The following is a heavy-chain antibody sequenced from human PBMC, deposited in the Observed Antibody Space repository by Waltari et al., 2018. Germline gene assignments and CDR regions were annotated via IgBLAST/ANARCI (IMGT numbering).Heavy chain of an antibody. D-gene: IGHD4-17*01. Sequence: QVQLQESGPGLVKPSETLSLTCAVSGYSISSGYYWGWIRQPPGKGLEWIGSIYHSGSTYYNPSLKSRVTISVDTSKNQFSLKLSSVTAADTAVYYCARFSVTTGYCWFDPWGQGTLVTVSS. CDR2: IYHSGST. V-gene: IGHV4-38-2*01. J-gene: IGHJ5*02. CDR3: ARFSVTTGYCWFDP. CDR1: GYSISSGYY.